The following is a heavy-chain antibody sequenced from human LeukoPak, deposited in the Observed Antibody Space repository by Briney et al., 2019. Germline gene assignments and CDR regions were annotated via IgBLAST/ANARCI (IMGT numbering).Heavy chain of an antibody. D-gene: IGHD6-13*01. Sequence: GASVKVSCAASGYTFTTYDINWVRQAAGQGLEWMGWMNPNSGNTGNARKFQGRVTMTRNTSISTAYMELTSLTSENTAVYFCARIAAPGNRRLNFWGQGTLVTVSS. CDR1: GYTFTTYD. CDR2: MNPNSGNT. V-gene: IGHV1-8*01. CDR3: ARIAAPGNRRLNF. J-gene: IGHJ4*02.